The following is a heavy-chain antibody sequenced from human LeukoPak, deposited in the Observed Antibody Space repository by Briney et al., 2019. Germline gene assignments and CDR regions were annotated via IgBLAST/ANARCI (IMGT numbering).Heavy chain of an antibody. CDR3: AKAQQLVKDCYFDY. CDR2: ISGSGGST. Sequence: GGSLRLSCAASGFTFSSYAMSWVRQTPGKGLEWVSAISGSGGSTYYADSVKGRFTISRDNSKNTLYLQMNSLRAEDTAVYYCAKAQQLVKDCYFDYWGQGTLVTVSS. V-gene: IGHV3-23*01. J-gene: IGHJ4*02. CDR1: GFTFSSYA. D-gene: IGHD6-13*01.